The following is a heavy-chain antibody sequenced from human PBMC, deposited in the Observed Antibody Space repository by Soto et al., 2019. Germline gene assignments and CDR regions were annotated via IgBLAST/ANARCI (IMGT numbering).Heavy chain of an antibody. CDR3: ARAYEGDYFDY. CDR1: GFTFSSYA. CDR2: ISYDGSNK. Sequence: QVQLVESGGGVVQPGRSLRLSCAASGFTFSSYAMHWVRQAPGKGLEWVAVISYDGSNKYYADSVKGRFTIPRDNSKNTLYLQMNRLRAEDTAGYYCARAYEGDYFDYWGQGTLVTVSS. D-gene: IGHD3-16*01. V-gene: IGHV3-30-3*01. J-gene: IGHJ4*02.